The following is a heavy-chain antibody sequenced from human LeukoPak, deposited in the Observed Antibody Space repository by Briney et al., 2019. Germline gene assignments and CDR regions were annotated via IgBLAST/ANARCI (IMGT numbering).Heavy chain of an antibody. J-gene: IGHJ4*02. V-gene: IGHV3-7*03. CDR1: GFTFSSYS. D-gene: IGHD3-9*01. CDR2: IRYDGGEM. CDR3: AKAPTYDILTGPDY. Sequence: SGGSLRLSCAASGFTFSSYSMSWVRQAPGKGLEWVGNIRYDGGEMYYVDSVKGRFTISRDNAKNSLYLQMNSLRAEDTALYYCAKAPTYDILTGPDYWGQGTLVTVSS.